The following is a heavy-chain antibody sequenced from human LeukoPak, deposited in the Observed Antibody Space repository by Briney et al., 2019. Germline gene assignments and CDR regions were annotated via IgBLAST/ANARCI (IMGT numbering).Heavy chain of an antibody. CDR1: GYTFTGYY. J-gene: IGHJ5*02. Sequence: GASVKVSCKASGYTFTGYYMHWVRQAPGQGLEWMGWMNPNSGNTGYAQKFQGRVTITRNTSISTAYMELSSLRSEDTAVYYCARSIIVGATHWFDPWGQGTLVTVSS. D-gene: IGHD1-26*01. CDR2: MNPNSGNT. CDR3: ARSIIVGATHWFDP. V-gene: IGHV1-8*03.